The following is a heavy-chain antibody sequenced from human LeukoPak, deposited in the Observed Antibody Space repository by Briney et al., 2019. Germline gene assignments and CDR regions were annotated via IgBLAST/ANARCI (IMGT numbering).Heavy chain of an antibody. D-gene: IGHD2-2*01. CDR3: ARGDCSSTSCYGFDP. J-gene: IGHJ5*02. CDR2: INPNSGGT. Sequence: GASVKVSCKASGYTFTGYYMHWVRQAPGQGLEWMGWINPNSGGTNYAQKFQGRVTMTRDTSISTAYMELSRLRSDDTAVYYCARGDCSSTSCYGFDPWGQGTLVTVSS. V-gene: IGHV1-2*02. CDR1: GYTFTGYY.